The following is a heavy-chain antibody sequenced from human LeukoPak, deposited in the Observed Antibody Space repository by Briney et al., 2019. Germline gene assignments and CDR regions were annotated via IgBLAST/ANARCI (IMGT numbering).Heavy chain of an antibody. Sequence: PSETLSLTCAVYGGSFSGYYWSWIRQPPGKGLEWIGEINHSGSTNYNPSLKSRVTISVDTSKNQFSLKLSSVTAADTAVYYCARGGGNSVYYFDYWGQGTLVTVSS. CDR1: GGSFSGYY. CDR2: INHSGST. CDR3: ARGGGNSVYYFDY. V-gene: IGHV4-34*01. J-gene: IGHJ4*02. D-gene: IGHD2-21*02.